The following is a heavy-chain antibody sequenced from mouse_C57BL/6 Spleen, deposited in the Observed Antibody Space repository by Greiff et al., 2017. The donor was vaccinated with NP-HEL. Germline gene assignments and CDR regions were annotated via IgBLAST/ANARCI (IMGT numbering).Heavy chain of an antibody. CDR2: ISDGGSYT. CDR3: ARDGDHSGYFDY. Sequence: DVKLVESGGGLVKPGGFLKLSCAASGFTFSSYAMSWVRQTPEKRLEWVATISDGGSYTYYPDNVKGRFTISRDNAKNNLYLQMSHLKSEDTAMYYCARDGDHSGYFDYWGQGTTLTVSS. D-gene: IGHD3-1*01. CDR1: GFTFSSYA. V-gene: IGHV5-4*01. J-gene: IGHJ2*01.